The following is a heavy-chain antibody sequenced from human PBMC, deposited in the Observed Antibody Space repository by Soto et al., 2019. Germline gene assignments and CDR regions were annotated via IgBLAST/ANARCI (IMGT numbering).Heavy chain of an antibody. CDR1: GVTIRTYW. V-gene: IGHV3-7*01. CDR3: VREGHQLHRYSAGY. J-gene: IGHJ4*02. CDR2: IKQDGSET. D-gene: IGHD1-26*01. Sequence: VQLVESGGDLVQPGGSLRLSCAASGVTIRTYWMSWVRQAPGKGLEWVANIKQDGSETYYVDSVKGRFTISRDNDKNSLDLQMNSLRVEDTAVYYCVREGHQLHRYSAGYWGQGTLVAVSS.